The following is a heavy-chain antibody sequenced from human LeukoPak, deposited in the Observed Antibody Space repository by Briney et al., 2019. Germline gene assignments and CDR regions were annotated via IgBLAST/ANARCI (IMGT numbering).Heavy chain of an antibody. V-gene: IGHV4-30-4*01. CDR2: IYSSGST. J-gene: IGHJ5*02. D-gene: IGHD2-2*01. CDR3: ATAFHCSSTSCYLGWFDP. CDR1: GGSISSIDYY. Sequence: SQTLSLTCTVSGGSISSIDYYWSWIRQPPGKGLEWIGYIYSSGSTYYNPSLKSRITISVDTPKNQFSLKLSSVTAADTAVYYCATAFHCSSTSCYLGWFDPWGQGTLVTVSS.